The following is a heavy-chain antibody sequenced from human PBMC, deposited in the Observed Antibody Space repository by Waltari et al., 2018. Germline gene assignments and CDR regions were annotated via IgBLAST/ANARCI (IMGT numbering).Heavy chain of an antibody. CDR1: GCTFSSYA. CDR3: ASAGGYGSGSYYPFDY. CDR2: IIPIFGTA. D-gene: IGHD3-10*01. Sequence: QVQLVQSGAEVKTPGSSVKGSCKASGCTFSSYAISWVRQAPGQGLEWMGRIIPIFGTANYAQKFQGRVTITADKSTSTAYMELSSLRSEDTAVYYCASAGGYGSGSYYPFDYWGQGTLVTVSS. V-gene: IGHV1-69*08. J-gene: IGHJ4*02.